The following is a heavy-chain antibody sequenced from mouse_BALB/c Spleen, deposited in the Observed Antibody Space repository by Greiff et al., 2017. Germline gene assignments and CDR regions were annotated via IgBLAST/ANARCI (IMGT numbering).Heavy chain of an antibody. CDR2: ISSGSSTI. CDR1: GFTFSSFG. D-gene: IGHD4-1*01. J-gene: IGHJ1*01. Sequence: EVKVVESGGGLVQPGGSRKLSCAASGFTFSSFGMHWVRQAPEKGLEWVAYISSGSSTIYYADTVKGRFTISRDNPKNTLFLQMTSLRSEDTAMYYCARSGANWDWYFDVWGAGTTVTVSS. CDR3: ARSGANWDWYFDV. V-gene: IGHV5-17*02.